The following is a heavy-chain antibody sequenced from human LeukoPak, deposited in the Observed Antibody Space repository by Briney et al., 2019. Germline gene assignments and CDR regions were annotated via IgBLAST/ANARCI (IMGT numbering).Heavy chain of an antibody. D-gene: IGHD1-1*01. CDR2: IIPIFGTA. V-gene: IGHV1-69*05. CDR1: GGTFSSYA. Sequence: SVKVSCKASGGTFSSYAISWVRQAPGQGLEWMGGIIPIFGTANYAQKFQGRVTMTRDTSTSIVYMELSSLRSEDTAVYYCARDYNTVCFDPWGQGTLVTVSS. CDR3: ARDYNTVCFDP. J-gene: IGHJ5*02.